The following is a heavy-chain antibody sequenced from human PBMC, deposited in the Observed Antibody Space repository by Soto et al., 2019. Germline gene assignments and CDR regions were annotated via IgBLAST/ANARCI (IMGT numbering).Heavy chain of an antibody. J-gene: IGHJ4*02. CDR3: ARDLIVQQGWLRSECDH. D-gene: IGHD5-12*01. CDR1: GFTLNRYD. Sequence: QVQLVESGGGVGQPGRSLRLSCAASGFTLNRYDMYWVRQAPGKGLEWVAVTWYDGSKTYYGESVKGRFTVARENSKNTVFLQMESLRFEYTDVYYCARDLIVQQGWLRSECDHWGQGSLVTVS. V-gene: IGHV3-33*01. CDR2: TWYDGSKT.